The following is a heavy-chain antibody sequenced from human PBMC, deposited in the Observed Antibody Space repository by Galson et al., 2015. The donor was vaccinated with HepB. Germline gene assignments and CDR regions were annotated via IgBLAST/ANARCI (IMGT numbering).Heavy chain of an antibody. V-gene: IGHV4-34*01. CDR3: ARRGAPLTGYYNGDAFDI. CDR2: INHSGST. Sequence: SETLSLTCAVYGGSFSGYYWSWIRQPPGKGLEWIGEINHSGSTNYNPSLKSRVTISVDTSKNQLSLKLSSVTAADTAVYYCARRGAPLTGYYNGDAFDIWGQGTMVTVSS. D-gene: IGHD3-9*01. J-gene: IGHJ3*02. CDR1: GGSFSGYY.